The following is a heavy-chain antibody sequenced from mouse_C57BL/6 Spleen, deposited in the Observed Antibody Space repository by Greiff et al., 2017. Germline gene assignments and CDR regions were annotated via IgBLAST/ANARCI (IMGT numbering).Heavy chain of an antibody. Sequence: QVQLKESGAELVKPGASVKMSCKASGYTFTTYPIEWIKQNHGKSLEWIGNFHPYNDDTKYNEKFKGKATLTVEKSSSTVYLELSRLTSDDSAVYYCARRYDYDGYFDVWGTGTTVTVSS. CDR3: ARRYDYDGYFDV. D-gene: IGHD2-4*01. V-gene: IGHV1-47*01. CDR2: FHPYNDDT. CDR1: GYTFTTYP. J-gene: IGHJ1*03.